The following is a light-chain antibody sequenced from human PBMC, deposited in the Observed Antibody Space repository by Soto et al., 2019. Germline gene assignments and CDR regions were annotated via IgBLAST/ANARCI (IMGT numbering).Light chain of an antibody. CDR3: QQYNTWPPIT. CDR2: TAS. J-gene: IGKJ5*01. V-gene: IGKV3-15*01. Sequence: EIVMTQSPATLSVSPGETVTLSCRASQSVSSDLAWYQQKPGQAPRLLIHTASARALGIPARFSGSGSGTEFTLTISSLQSEDFAVYYCQQYNTWPPITFGQGTRLEIK. CDR1: QSVSSD.